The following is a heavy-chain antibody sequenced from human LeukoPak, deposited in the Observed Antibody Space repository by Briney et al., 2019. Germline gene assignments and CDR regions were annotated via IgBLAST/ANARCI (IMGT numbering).Heavy chain of an antibody. D-gene: IGHD3-10*01. Sequence: ASVKVSCKASGYTFTSYDINWVRQATGQGLEWMGWMNPNSGNTGYAQKFQGRVTITRNTSISTAYMELSSLRSEDTALYYCARSMVRGVILLDYWGQGTLVTVSS. CDR3: ARSMVRGVILLDY. V-gene: IGHV1-8*03. CDR2: MNPNSGNT. CDR1: GYTFTSYD. J-gene: IGHJ4*02.